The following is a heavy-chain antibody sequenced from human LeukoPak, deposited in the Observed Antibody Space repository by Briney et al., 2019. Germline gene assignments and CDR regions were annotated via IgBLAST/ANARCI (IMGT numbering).Heavy chain of an antibody. V-gene: IGHV3-7*03. J-gene: IGHJ5*02. CDR1: GFTFSSYW. CDR3: ARALYSGNQRNWFDP. CDR2: IKQDGSEK. Sequence: GGSLRLSCAASGFTFSSYWMSWVRQAPGKGLEWVANIKQDGSEKYYVDSVKGRFTISRDNSKNTLYLQVNSLRAEDTAVYYCARALYSGNQRNWFDPWGQGTLVTVSS. D-gene: IGHD6-13*01.